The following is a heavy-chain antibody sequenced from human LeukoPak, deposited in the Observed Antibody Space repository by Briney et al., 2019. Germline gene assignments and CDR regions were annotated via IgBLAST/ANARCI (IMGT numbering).Heavy chain of an antibody. CDR3: ARRVPLRNTPGGHSDY. CDR1: GYSFTTYW. Sequence: KFGESLQISCKGSGYSFTTYWIGWVRQMPGRGLECMGIIYPGDSDTRYSPSFQGQVTISADKSINTAYLQWSSLKASDTAMYYCARRVPLRNTPGGHSDYWGQGTQVTVSS. D-gene: IGHD1/OR15-1a*01. CDR2: IYPGDSDT. J-gene: IGHJ4*02. V-gene: IGHV5-51*01.